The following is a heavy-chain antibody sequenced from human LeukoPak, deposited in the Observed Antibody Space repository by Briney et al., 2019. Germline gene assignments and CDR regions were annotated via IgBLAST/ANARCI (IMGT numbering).Heavy chain of an antibody. V-gene: IGHV3-23*01. CDR2: ILHNGDSA. CDR1: GFTCSTYV. CDR3: ARLSSFAFDI. J-gene: IGHJ3*02. Sequence: GGSLRLSCAASGFTCSTYVMSWVRQAPGKGLEWLSLILHNGDSAYYADSVKGRFTISRDNSKNTLYLQMNSLRAEDTAVYYCARLSSFAFDIWGQGTMVTVSS. D-gene: IGHD3-16*02.